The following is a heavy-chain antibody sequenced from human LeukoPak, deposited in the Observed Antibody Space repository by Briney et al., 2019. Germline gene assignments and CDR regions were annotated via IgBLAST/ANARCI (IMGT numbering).Heavy chain of an antibody. CDR1: GYTFTGCH. V-gene: IGHV1-2*06. Sequence: ASVKVSCKASGYTFTGCHIHWVRQAPGQGLEWMGRINPYSGDTNFAQKFQGRVTMTRDTSITTAYMDLSSLTPDDTAVYFCARDQGSLTRSWYTGYWGQRTQVTVSS. CDR3: ARDQGSLTRSWYTGY. J-gene: IGHJ4*02. CDR2: INPYSGDT. D-gene: IGHD6-13*01.